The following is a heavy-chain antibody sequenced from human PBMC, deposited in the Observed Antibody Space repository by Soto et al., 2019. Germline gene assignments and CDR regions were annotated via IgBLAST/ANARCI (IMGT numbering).Heavy chain of an antibody. V-gene: IGHV3-23*01. Sequence: EVQLLESGGGLVQPGGSLRLSCALAGFTFSIYAMSWVRQAPGKGLEWVLAISGSGGSTYYADSVKGRFTISRDNSKNTLYLQMNSLRADDTAVYYCAKATRGGAATLIRDYWGQGTLVTVSS. CDR2: ISGSGGST. CDR1: GFTFSIYA. D-gene: IGHD6-13*01. J-gene: IGHJ4*02. CDR3: AKATRGGAATLIRDY.